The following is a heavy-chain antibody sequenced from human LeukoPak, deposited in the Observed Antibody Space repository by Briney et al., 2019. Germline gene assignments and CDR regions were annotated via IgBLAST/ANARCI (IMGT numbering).Heavy chain of an antibody. CDR1: GCTFTGYY. J-gene: IGHJ4*02. V-gene: IGHV1-2*02. D-gene: IGHD3-10*01. CDR3: AREPLHYYGSGSSSY. Sequence: GASVKVSCKASGCTFTGYYMHWVRQAPGQGLEWMGWINPNSGGTNYAQKFQGRVTMTRDTSISTAYMELSRLRSDDTAVYYCAREPLHYYGSGSSSYWGQGTLVTVSS. CDR2: INPNSGGT.